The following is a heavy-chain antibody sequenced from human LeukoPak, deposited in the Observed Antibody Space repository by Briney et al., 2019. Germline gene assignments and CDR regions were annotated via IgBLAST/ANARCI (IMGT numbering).Heavy chain of an antibody. CDR3: ARSYGDYVPRGYFDY. J-gene: IGHJ4*02. V-gene: IGHV4-61*02. CDR2: IYTSGST. Sequence: SETLSLTCTVSGGSISSGSYYWSWIRQPAGKGLEWIGRIYTSGSTNYNPSLKSRVTISVDTSKNQFSLKLSSVTAADTAVYYCARSYGDYVPRGYFDYWGQGTLVTVSS. D-gene: IGHD4-17*01. CDR1: GGSISSGSYY.